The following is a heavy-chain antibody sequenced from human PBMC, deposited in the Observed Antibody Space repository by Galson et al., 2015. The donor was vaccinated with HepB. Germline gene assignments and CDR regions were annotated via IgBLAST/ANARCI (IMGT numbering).Heavy chain of an antibody. Sequence: SVKVSCKASGYTFTSYGISWVRQAPGQGLEWMGWISAYNGNTNYAQKLQGRVTMTTDTSTSTAYMELRSLRSDDTAVYYCARGVLAWFGELYLDYWGQGTLVTVSS. J-gene: IGHJ4*02. CDR2: ISAYNGNT. CDR1: GYTFTSYG. D-gene: IGHD3-10*01. V-gene: IGHV1-18*01. CDR3: ARGVLAWFGELYLDY.